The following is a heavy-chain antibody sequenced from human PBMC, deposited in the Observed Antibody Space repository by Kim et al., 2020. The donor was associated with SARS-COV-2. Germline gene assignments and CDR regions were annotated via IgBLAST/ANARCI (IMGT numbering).Heavy chain of an antibody. Sequence: SGSTSHYADSVKGRFVVSTDNSKNTLYLQMNSLRADDTAVYYCATGYVEHWGHGTLVTVSS. D-gene: IGHD1-20*01. V-gene: IGHV3-23*01. CDR2: SGSTS. CDR3: ATGYVEH. J-gene: IGHJ1*01.